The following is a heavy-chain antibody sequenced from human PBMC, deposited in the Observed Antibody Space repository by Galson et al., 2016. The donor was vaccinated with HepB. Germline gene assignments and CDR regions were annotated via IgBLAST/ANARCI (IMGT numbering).Heavy chain of an antibody. D-gene: IGHD1-1*01. Sequence: SETLSLTCSVSSGSISSGPYYWGWVRQPPGKGLEWIGSIYYSGRTYYNPSLKSRVTISVHSSKQHFSLNLTSVTAAATAVYYCARHSLAVVVPSTGSREQDLSLAFEVWGLGTMITVSS. CDR2: IYYSGRT. V-gene: IGHV4-39*01. CDR3: ARHSLAVVVPSTGSREQDLSLAFEV. J-gene: IGHJ3*01. CDR1: SGSISSGPYY.